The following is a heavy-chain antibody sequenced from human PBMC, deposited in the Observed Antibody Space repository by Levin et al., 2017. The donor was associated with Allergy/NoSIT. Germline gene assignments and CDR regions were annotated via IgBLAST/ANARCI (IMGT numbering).Heavy chain of an antibody. Sequence: PGGSLRLSCAASGFTFSSYSMNWVRQAPGKGLEWVSSISSSSSYIYYADSVKGRFTISRDNAKNSLYLQMNSLRAEDTAVYYCARDKGYGDYETGILNWFDPWGQGTLVTVSS. D-gene: IGHD4-17*01. CDR1: GFTFSSYS. CDR2: ISSSSSYI. V-gene: IGHV3-21*01. J-gene: IGHJ5*02. CDR3: ARDKGYGDYETGILNWFDP.